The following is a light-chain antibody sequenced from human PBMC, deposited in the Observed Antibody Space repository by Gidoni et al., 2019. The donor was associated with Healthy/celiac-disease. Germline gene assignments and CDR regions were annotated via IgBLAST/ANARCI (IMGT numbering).Light chain of an antibody. J-gene: IGKJ1*01. CDR3: QQRSNWPPT. Sequence: EIVLTQSPATLSLSPGERATLSCRASQRVSSYLAWYQQKPGQAPRLLIYDASNRATGIPARFSGSGSGTDFTLTISSLAPEDFAVYYCQQRSNWPPTFGQGTKVEIK. CDR2: DAS. CDR1: QRVSSY. V-gene: IGKV3-11*01.